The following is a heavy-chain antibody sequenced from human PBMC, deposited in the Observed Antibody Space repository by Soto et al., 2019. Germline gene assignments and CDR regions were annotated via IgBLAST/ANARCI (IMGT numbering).Heavy chain of an antibody. CDR3: ARGREAGSSSWYSFDD. CDR1: GGTFSSYA. J-gene: IGHJ4*02. Sequence: SVKVSCKASGGTFSSYAISWVRQAPGQGLEWMGGIIPIFGTANYAQKFQDRVTITADKSTSTAYMELSSLRSEDTAVYYCARGREAGSSSWYSFDDWGQGTLVTVSS. CDR2: IIPIFGTA. D-gene: IGHD6-13*01. V-gene: IGHV1-69*06.